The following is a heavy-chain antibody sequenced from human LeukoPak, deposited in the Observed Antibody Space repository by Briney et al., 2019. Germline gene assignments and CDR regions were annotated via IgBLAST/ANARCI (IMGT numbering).Heavy chain of an antibody. V-gene: IGHV1-2*02. CDR2: INPNSGGT. Sequence: WAPVKVSCKASGYTFTGYYMHWVRQAPGQGLEWMGWINPNSGGTNYAQKFQGRVTMTRDTSISTAYMELSRLRSDDTAVYYCARDRGLDIAAAGKFRHYYYYMDVWGKGTTVTVSS. D-gene: IGHD6-13*01. CDR3: ARDRGLDIAAAGKFRHYYYYMDV. J-gene: IGHJ6*03. CDR1: GYTFTGYY.